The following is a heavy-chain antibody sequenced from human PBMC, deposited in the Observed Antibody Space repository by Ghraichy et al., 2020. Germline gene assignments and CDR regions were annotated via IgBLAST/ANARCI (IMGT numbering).Heavy chain of an antibody. D-gene: IGHD6-13*01. Sequence: GGSLRLSCAASGFTFSSYGMHWVRQAPGKGLEWVAAISYDRSNEYYADSVKGRFTISRDNSKNTLYLQMNSLRAEDTAVYYCAKDAYSTSWNYFDYWGQGTLVTVSS. CDR3: AKDAYSTSWNYFDY. J-gene: IGHJ4*02. CDR1: GFTFSSYG. CDR2: ISYDRSNE. V-gene: IGHV3-30*18.